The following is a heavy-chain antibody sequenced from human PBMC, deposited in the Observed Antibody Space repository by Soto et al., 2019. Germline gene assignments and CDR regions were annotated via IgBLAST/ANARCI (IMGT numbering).Heavy chain of an antibody. CDR3: ARDNWNDDYFDY. CDR2: IYYSGST. D-gene: IGHD1-20*01. Sequence: SETLSLTCTVSGGSISSYYWSWIRQPPGKGLEWIGYIYYSGSTNYNPSLKSRVTISVDTSKNQFSLKLSSVTAAVTALYYCARDNWNDDYFDYWGQGTLVTVSS. CDR1: GGSISSYY. V-gene: IGHV4-59*01. J-gene: IGHJ4*02.